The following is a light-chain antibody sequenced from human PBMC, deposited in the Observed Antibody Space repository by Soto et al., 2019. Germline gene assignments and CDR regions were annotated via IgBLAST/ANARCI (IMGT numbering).Light chain of an antibody. V-gene: IGKV1-5*03. J-gene: IGKJ2*02. Sequence: DIQMTQSPSTLSASVGDRVTITCRASQSISSWLAWYQQKPGKAPKLLIYRASSLESGVPSRFSGSGSGTEFTLTISSLQPDDFATYYCQLYNSYSCTFGQGTKLEIK. CDR1: QSISSW. CDR2: RAS. CDR3: QLYNSYSCT.